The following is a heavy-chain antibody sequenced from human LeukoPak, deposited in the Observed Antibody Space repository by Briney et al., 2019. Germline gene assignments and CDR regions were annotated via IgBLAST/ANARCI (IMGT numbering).Heavy chain of an antibody. CDR3: ARGPDITMVRRVPIQPEIVDY. J-gene: IGHJ4*02. D-gene: IGHD3-10*01. Sequence: GAAVTVSCKASGDSFTVYHIHRVRPPPGQGLGWMGCINPDGADTNYSPKFQGSVTMSRDTSISTAYMELSWLRSDDTAVYYCARGPDITMVRRVPIQPEIVDYWGQGTLVTVSS. CDR2: INPDGADT. V-gene: IGHV1-2*02. CDR1: GDSFTVYH.